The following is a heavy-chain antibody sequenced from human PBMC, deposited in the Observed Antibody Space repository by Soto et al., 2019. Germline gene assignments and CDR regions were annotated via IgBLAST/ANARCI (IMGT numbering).Heavy chain of an antibody. D-gene: IGHD3-22*01. V-gene: IGHV3-21*01. CDR2: ISSSSYI. CDR3: ARDREYYDSSGLFDY. J-gene: IGHJ4*02. Sequence: PGGSLRLSCAASGFTFSSYSMNWVRQAPGKGLEWVSSISSSSYIYYADSVKGRFTISRDNAKNSLYLQMNSLRAEDTAVYYCARDREYYDSSGLFDYWGQGTLVTVSS. CDR1: GFTFSSYS.